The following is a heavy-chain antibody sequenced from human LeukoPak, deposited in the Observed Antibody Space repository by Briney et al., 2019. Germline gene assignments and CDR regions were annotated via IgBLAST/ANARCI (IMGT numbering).Heavy chain of an antibody. CDR3: ATLGDISGYYLRDY. CDR1: GYTFTSYG. J-gene: IGHJ4*02. D-gene: IGHD3-22*01. CDR2: ISAYNGNT. V-gene: IGHV1-18*01. Sequence: ASVKVSCKASGYTFTSYGISWVRQAPGQGLEWMGWISAYNGNTNYAQKLQGRVTMTTDTSTSTAYMELRSLRSDDTAVYYCATLGDISGYYLRDYWGQGTLVTVSS.